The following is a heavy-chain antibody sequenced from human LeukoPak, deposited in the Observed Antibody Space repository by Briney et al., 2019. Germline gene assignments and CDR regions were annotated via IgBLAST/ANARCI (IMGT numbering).Heavy chain of an antibody. V-gene: IGHV3-48*03. Sequence: GGSLRLSCAASGFTFRSYEMIRVRQAPGKGLEWVSYISGSGGTIYYAASVKSRFTISRDNAKNTLYLQMNSLRAEDSAVYYCAREDYYFDYWGQGTLVTVSS. D-gene: IGHD3/OR15-3a*01. J-gene: IGHJ4*02. CDR1: GFTFRSYE. CDR3: AREDYYFDY. CDR2: ISGSGGTI.